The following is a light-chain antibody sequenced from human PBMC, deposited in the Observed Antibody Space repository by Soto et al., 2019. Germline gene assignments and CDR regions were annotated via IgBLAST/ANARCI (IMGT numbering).Light chain of an antibody. CDR1: QGISSA. CDR2: DAS. Sequence: AIQLTQSPSSLSASVGDRVTITCRASQGISSALAWYQQKPGEAPKLLIYDASSLESGVPSRFSGSGSGTDFTLTISSLQPEDFATYYCQQFNSLTFGGGTKVEIK. J-gene: IGKJ4*01. V-gene: IGKV1-13*02. CDR3: QQFNSLT.